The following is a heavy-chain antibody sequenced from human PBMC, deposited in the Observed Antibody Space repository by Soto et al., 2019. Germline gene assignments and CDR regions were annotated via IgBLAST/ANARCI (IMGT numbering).Heavy chain of an antibody. CDR1: GFSLSTSGVA. D-gene: IGHD2-2*01. Sequence: GDTLVNPPQTLTLTCTFSGFSLSTSGVAVGWIRQPPGKALEWLALIYWNDERRYSPSLKRRLTITKDTSKNQVVLTMTNMDPVHTATYYCAHIDLPAIPPPAEIFDYWSQETMLTFSS. CDR3: AHIDLPAIPPPAEIFDY. CDR2: IYWNDER. V-gene: IGHV2-5*01. J-gene: IGHJ4*02.